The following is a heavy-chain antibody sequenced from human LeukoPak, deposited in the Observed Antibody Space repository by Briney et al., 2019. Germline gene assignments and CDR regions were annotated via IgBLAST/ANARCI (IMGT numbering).Heavy chain of an antibody. CDR2: ISGSGGST. CDR3: AKGSRPGYSYGPRECYYYMDV. J-gene: IGHJ6*03. CDR1: GFTFSSYG. V-gene: IGHV3-23*01. Sequence: PGGSLRLSCAASGFTFSSYGMSWVRQAPGKGLEWVSAISGSGGSTFYADSVKGRFTISRDNSKNTLYLQMNSLRAEDTAVYYCAKGSRPGYSYGPRECYYYMDVWGKGTTVTVSS. D-gene: IGHD5-18*01.